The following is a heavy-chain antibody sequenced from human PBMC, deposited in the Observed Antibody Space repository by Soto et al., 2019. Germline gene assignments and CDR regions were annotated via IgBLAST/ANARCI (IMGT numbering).Heavy chain of an antibody. CDR2: ISGSGGST. D-gene: IGHD2-15*01. V-gene: IGHV3-23*01. CDR1: GFTFSSYA. Sequence: EVQLLESGGGLVQPGGSLRLSCAASGFTFSSYAMSWVRQAPGKGLEWVSAISGSGGSTYYADSVKGRFTISRDNSKNTLYLQMNSLRAEDTAVYYCAKDGYCSGGSSPLCVDYYMDVWGKGTTVTVSS. J-gene: IGHJ6*03. CDR3: AKDGYCSGGSSPLCVDYYMDV.